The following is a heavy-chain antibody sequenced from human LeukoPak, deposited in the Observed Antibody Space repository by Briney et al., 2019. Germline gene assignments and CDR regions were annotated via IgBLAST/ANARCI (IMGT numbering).Heavy chain of an antibody. CDR1: GYTFTGYY. Sequence: ASVKVSCKASGYTFTGYYMHWVRQAPGQGLEWMGIINPSGGSTSYAQKFQGRVTMTRDTSTSTVYMELNSLRSEDTAVYYCARVWGSAFDIWGQGTKVTVSS. D-gene: IGHD7-27*01. V-gene: IGHV1-46*01. J-gene: IGHJ3*02. CDR3: ARVWGSAFDI. CDR2: INPSGGST.